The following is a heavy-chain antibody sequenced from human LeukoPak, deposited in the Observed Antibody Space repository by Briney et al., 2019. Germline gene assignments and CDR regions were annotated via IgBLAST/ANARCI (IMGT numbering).Heavy chain of an antibody. CDR1: GFTFSSYW. CDR2: INSDGTIT. CDR3: SRDLGRYGGN. J-gene: IGHJ4*02. V-gene: IGHV3-74*03. D-gene: IGHD3-16*01. Sequence: GGSLRLSCAASGFTFSSYWMHWVRQAPGMGPEWVSRINSDGTITTYADSVKGRFTISRDNAKNTLYLQMNSLRAEDTALYYCSRDLGRYGGNWGQGTLVIVSS.